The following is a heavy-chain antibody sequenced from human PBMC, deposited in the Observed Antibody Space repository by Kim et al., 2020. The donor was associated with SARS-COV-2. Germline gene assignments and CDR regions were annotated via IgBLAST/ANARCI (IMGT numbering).Heavy chain of an antibody. CDR2: INSNGDRT. V-gene: IGHV3-64D*06. D-gene: IGHD2-2*01. J-gene: IGHJ6*02. Sequence: GGSLRLSCSASGFIFSNFGMHLVRQAPGKGLEYVSVINSNGDRTYYADSVKGRFTISRDSSKNTLYLQMSSLRPEDTAVYYCVKGGCSSTSCYPIAMDVWGQGTTVTVSS. CDR1: GFIFSNFG. CDR3: VKGGCSSTSCYPIAMDV.